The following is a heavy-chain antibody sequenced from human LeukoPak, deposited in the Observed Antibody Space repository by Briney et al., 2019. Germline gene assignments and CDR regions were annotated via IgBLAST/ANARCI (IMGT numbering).Heavy chain of an antibody. CDR3: ASPYSNSYYFDY. J-gene: IGHJ4*02. V-gene: IGHV4-39*01. CDR2: IYDSGST. CDR1: GGSISSCRYY. D-gene: IGHD6-6*01. Sequence: PSETLSLTCTVSGGSISSCRYYWGWIRQPPGQGLEWFVSIYDSGSTYSNPSLRSRVTTSVNTSKNQFSLKLSSVTAADTAVYYCASPYSNSYYFDYWGQGTLVTVSS.